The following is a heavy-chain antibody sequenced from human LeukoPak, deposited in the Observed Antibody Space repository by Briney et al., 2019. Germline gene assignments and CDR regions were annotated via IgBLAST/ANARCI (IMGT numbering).Heavy chain of an antibody. Sequence: ASVKVSCKASGYTFTDYTMHWLRQAPGQRLDWMGWINGGSGNTKYSPEFQGRVTITRDTSASTAYMELRSLRSEDTAVYYCANPRYDSSGYYYVDWGQGTLVTVSS. J-gene: IGHJ4*02. D-gene: IGHD3-22*01. CDR1: GYTFTDYT. CDR3: ANPRYDSSGYYYVD. V-gene: IGHV1-3*01. CDR2: INGGSGNT.